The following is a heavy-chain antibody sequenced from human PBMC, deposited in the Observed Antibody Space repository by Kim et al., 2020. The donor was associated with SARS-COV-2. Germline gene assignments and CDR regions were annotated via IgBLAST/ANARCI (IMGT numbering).Heavy chain of an antibody. CDR1: GYTFTSYG. CDR3: ARDGASSSWYWWAMDDYYNGMDV. J-gene: IGHJ6*02. V-gene: IGHV1-18*04. CDR2: ISAYNGNT. D-gene: IGHD6-13*01. Sequence: ASVKVSCKASGYTFTSYGISWVQQAPGQGLEWMGWISAYNGNTNYAQKLQGRVTMTTDTSTSTAYMELRSLRSDDTAVYYCARDGASSSWYWWAMDDYYNGMDVWGQGNTVPVSS.